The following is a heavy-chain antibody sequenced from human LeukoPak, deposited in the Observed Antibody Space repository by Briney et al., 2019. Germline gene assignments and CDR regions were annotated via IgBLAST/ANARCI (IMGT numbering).Heavy chain of an antibody. J-gene: IGHJ5*02. CDR2: IWYDGSNK. D-gene: IGHD2-2*01. V-gene: IGHV3-33*01. CDR1: GFTFSSYG. CDR3: ARDKLVVPAATNWFDP. Sequence: PGGSLRLSCAASGFTFSSYGMHWVRQAPGKGLEWVAVIWYDGSNKYYADSVKGRFTISRDNSKNTLYLQMNSLRAEDTAVYYCARDKLVVPAATNWFDPWGQGTLATVSS.